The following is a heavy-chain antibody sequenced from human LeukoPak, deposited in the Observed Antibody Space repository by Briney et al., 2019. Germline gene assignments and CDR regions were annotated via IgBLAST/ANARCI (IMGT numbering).Heavy chain of an antibody. V-gene: IGHV3-30*18. CDR2: ISYDGSNK. J-gene: IGHJ3*02. CDR3: AKDPRGSYGYDAFDI. Sequence: GGSLRLSCAASGFTFSSYGMHWVRQAPGKGLEWVAVISYDGSNKYYADSVKGRFTISRDNSKNTLYLQMNSLRAEDTAVYYCAKDPRGSYGYDAFDIWGQGTMVTVSS. D-gene: IGHD1-26*01. CDR1: GFTFSSYG.